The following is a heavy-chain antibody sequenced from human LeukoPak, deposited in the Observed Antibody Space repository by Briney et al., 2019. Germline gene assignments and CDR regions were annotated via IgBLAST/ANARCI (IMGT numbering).Heavy chain of an antibody. CDR2: INPDSGGT. J-gene: IGHJ4*02. D-gene: IGHD4-23*01. CDR3: ARETPSRYFDY. V-gene: IGHV1-2*02. Sequence: ASVKVSCKASGYTFTAYYVHWVRQAPGQGLEWMGWINPDSGGTNYAQKFQGRVTMTRDTSINTAYMELSRLSSDDTAVYYCARETPSRYFDYWGQGTLVTVSS. CDR1: GYTFTAYY.